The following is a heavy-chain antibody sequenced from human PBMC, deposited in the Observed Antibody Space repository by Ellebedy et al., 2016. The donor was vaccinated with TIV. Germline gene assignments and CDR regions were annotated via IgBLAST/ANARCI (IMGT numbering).Heavy chain of an antibody. CDR3: ARAMRWTHAFDI. CDR2: ISSGSSYM. CDR1: GFTFSSYS. J-gene: IGHJ3*02. Sequence: GESLKFSCAASGFTFSSYSMNWVRQAPGKGLEWVSSISSGSSYMYYADSVKGRFTISRDNAKNSLYLQMNSLRAEDTAVYYCARAMRWTHAFDIWGQGTMVPVSS. D-gene: IGHD5-24*01. V-gene: IGHV3-21*01.